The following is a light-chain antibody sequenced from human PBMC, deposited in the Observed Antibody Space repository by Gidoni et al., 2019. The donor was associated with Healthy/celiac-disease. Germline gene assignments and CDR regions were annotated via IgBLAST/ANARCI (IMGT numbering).Light chain of an antibody. J-gene: IGKJ2*01. CDR1: QSSSSY. CDR2: AAS. CDR3: QQSYSTQMYT. V-gene: IGKV1-39*01. Sequence: DIQMTQPPSSLSASVGDRVTITCRASQSSSSYLNWYHQKPGQAPKLLIYAASCLQSGVPSRFSGSGSGTDFTLTISSLQPEDFATYYCQQSYSTQMYTFGQXTKLEIK.